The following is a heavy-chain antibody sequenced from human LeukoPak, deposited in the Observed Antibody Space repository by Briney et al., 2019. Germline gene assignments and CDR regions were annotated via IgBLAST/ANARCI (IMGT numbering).Heavy chain of an antibody. CDR3: ARDNYVTFDH. J-gene: IGHJ5*02. CDR1: GGSISSGSYY. D-gene: IGHD4-11*01. CDR2: IYTSGST. Sequence: SQTLSLTCTVSGGSISSGSYYWSWIRQPAGKGLEWIGRIYTSGSTNYNPSLKSRVTISVDTSKNQFSLKLSSVTAADTAVYYCARDNYVTFDHWGQGTLVTVSS. V-gene: IGHV4-61*02.